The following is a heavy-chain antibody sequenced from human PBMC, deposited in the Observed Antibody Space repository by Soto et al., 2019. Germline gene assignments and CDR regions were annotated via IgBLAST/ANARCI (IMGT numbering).Heavy chain of an antibody. J-gene: IGHJ6*02. V-gene: IGHV1-2*02. CDR2: INPNSGDT. CDR3: ARDARGTRGFDEMDI. D-gene: IGHD3-9*01. Sequence: ASVKVSCKASGYIFTGYHIHWVRQAPGRGLEWMGWINPNSGDTEYAQNFQGRVTMTRDTSFNLVYMEMSGLMSDDTAVHYCARDARGTRGFDEMDIWGQGTTVTV. CDR1: GYIFTGYH.